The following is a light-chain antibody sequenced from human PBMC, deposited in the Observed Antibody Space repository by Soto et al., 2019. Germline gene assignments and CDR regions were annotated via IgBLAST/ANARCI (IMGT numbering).Light chain of an antibody. CDR2: EVT. Sequence: QSALTQPPSASGSPGQSVTISCTGTSSDVGAYNYVSWYQHRPGKAPKLMIYEVTKRPSGVPDRFSGAKSGNTASLTVSGLQAEDEADYYCTSHAGTNNSPYVFGTGTKLTVL. V-gene: IGLV2-8*01. CDR3: TSHAGTNNSPYV. CDR1: SSDVGAYNY. J-gene: IGLJ1*01.